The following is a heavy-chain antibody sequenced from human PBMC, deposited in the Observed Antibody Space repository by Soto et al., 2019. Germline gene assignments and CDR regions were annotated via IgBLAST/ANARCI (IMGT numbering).Heavy chain of an antibody. V-gene: IGHV3-23*01. Sequence: EVQLLESGGGLVQPGGSLRLSCAASGFTFSSYAMSWVRQAPGKGLEWVSAISGSGGSTYYADSVKGRFTISRDNSKNTLYLQMNSLRAEDTAVYYCAKDSSIRFLEWLFSYFDYWGQGTLVTVSS. D-gene: IGHD3-3*01. CDR3: AKDSSIRFLEWLFSYFDY. CDR1: GFTFSSYA. CDR2: ISGSGGST. J-gene: IGHJ4*02.